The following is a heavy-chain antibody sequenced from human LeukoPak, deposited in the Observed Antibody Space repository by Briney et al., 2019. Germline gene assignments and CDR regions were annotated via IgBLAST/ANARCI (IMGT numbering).Heavy chain of an antibody. V-gene: IGHV3-21*01. CDR3: ARSYSSSRGTFDY. CDR2: ITSSSSYI. CDR1: GFTFRSYG. J-gene: IGHJ4*02. D-gene: IGHD6-6*01. Sequence: GGSLRLSCAASGFTFRSYGMNWVRQAPGKGLEWVSSITSSSSYIYYADSVKGRFTISRDNAKNSLYLQMNSLRAEDTAVYYCARSYSSSRGTFDYWGQGTLVTVSS.